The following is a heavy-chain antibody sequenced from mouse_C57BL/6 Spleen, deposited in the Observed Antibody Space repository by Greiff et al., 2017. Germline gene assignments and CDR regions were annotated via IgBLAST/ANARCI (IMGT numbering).Heavy chain of an antibody. J-gene: IGHJ3*01. Sequence: EVKLVESGGGLVKPGGSLKLSCAASGFTFSSYAMSWVRQTPDKRLEWVATISDGGSYTYYPDNVKGRFTISRDNAKNNLYLQMSHLKSEDTAMYYCARDGYYVRFAYWGQGTLVTGSA. D-gene: IGHD2-3*01. CDR3: ARDGYYVRFAY. CDR1: GFTFSSYA. CDR2: ISDGGSYT. V-gene: IGHV5-4*01.